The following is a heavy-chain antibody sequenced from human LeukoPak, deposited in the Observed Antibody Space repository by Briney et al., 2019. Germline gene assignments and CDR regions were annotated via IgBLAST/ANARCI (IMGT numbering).Heavy chain of an antibody. CDR3: ARDPHYYDSSGYYPCY. J-gene: IGHJ4*02. Sequence: GGSLRLSCAASGFTVSSNYMSWVRQAPGKGLEWVSVIYSGGSTYYADSVKGRFTISRDNSKNTLYLQMNSLRAEDTAVYYCARDPHYYDSSGYYPCYWGQGTLVTVSS. CDR2: IYSGGST. D-gene: IGHD3-22*01. CDR1: GFTVSSNY. V-gene: IGHV3-66*01.